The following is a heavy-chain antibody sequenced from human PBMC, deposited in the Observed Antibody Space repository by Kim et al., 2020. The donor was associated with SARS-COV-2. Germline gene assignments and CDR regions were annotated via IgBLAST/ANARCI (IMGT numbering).Heavy chain of an antibody. CDR1: GYSFTSYW. Sequence: GESLKISCKGSGYSFTSYWISWVRQMPGKGLEWMGRIDPSDSYTNYSPSFQGHVTISADKSISTAYLQWSSLKASDTAMYYCARHPSPMAARSVGVLRERTYGMDVWGQGTTVTVSS. D-gene: IGHD6-6*01. CDR3: ARHPSPMAARSVGVLRERTYGMDV. CDR2: IDPSDSYT. V-gene: IGHV5-10-1*01. J-gene: IGHJ6*02.